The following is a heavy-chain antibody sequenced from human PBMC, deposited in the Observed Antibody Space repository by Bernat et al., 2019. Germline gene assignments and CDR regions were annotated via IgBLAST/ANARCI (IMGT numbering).Heavy chain of an antibody. V-gene: IGHV3-48*03. CDR2: ITSSGSTK. Sequence: EVQLVESGGGVVQPGGSLRLSCAASGFTFSSYEMNWVRQAPGKGLEWVAEITSSGSTKYYADSVKGRFTISRDNAKNSLYLQMNSLRAEDTAVEYCGTDDSSSMWAYWGQGTLVTVSS. J-gene: IGHJ4*02. CDR1: GFTFSSYE. D-gene: IGHD6-13*01. CDR3: GTDDSSSMWAY.